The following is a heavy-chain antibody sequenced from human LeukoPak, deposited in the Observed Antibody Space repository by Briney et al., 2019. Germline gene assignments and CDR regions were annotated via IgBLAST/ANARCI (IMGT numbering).Heavy chain of an antibody. J-gene: IGHJ4*02. CDR3: ARDKGYYGSGSVFDY. Sequence: GGSLRLSCAASGFTFSSYGMHWVRQAPGKGLEWVAVISYDGSNKYYADSVKGRFTISRDNSKNTLYLQMNSLRAEDTAVYYCARDKGYYGSGSVFDYWGQGTLVTVSS. CDR2: ISYDGSNK. CDR1: GFTFSSYG. D-gene: IGHD3-10*01. V-gene: IGHV3-30*03.